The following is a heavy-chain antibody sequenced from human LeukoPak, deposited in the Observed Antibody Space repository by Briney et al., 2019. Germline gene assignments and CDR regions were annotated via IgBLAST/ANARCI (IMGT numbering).Heavy chain of an antibody. D-gene: IGHD5-24*01. CDR1: GDTFSSYY. Sequence: ASVTVSCKASGDTFSSYYMHWVRQAPGQGLEWMGIINPSGGSISYAQKFQGRVTMTRDMSTSTVYMELSSLRSEDTAVYYCARDRWRDGYNWLNYYWGQGTLVTVSS. CDR2: INPSGGSI. CDR3: ARDRWRDGYNWLNYY. J-gene: IGHJ4*02. V-gene: IGHV1-46*01.